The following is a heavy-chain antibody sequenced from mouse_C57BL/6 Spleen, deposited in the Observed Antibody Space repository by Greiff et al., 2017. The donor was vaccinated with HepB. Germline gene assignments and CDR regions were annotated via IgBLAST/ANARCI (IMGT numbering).Heavy chain of an antibody. Sequence: QVQLQQPGAELVKPGASVKLSCKASGYTFTSYWMHWVKQRPGRGLEWIGRIDPNSGGTKYNEKFKSKATLTVDKPSSTAYMQLSSLTSEDSAVYYCTRLLGSSYVGYYFDYWGQGTTLTVSS. CDR2: IDPNSGGT. D-gene: IGHD1-1*01. V-gene: IGHV1-72*01. J-gene: IGHJ2*01. CDR3: TRLLGSSYVGYYFDY. CDR1: GYTFTSYW.